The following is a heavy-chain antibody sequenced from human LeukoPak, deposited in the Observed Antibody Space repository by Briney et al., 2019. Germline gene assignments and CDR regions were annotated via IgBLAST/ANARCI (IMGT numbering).Heavy chain of an antibody. CDR2: INPSGGST. D-gene: IGHD5-18*01. CDR3: AREPLSYGSSHFDY. J-gene: IGHJ4*02. Sequence: ASVKVSCKTSGYTFTSYAISWVRQAPGQGLEWMGIINPSGGSTSYAQKFQGRVTMTRDMSTSTVYMELSSLRSEDTAVYYCAREPLSYGSSHFDYWGQGTLVTVSS. CDR1: GYTFTSYA. V-gene: IGHV1-46*01.